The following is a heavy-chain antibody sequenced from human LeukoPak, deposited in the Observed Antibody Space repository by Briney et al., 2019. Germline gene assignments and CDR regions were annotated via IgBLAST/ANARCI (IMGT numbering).Heavy chain of an antibody. Sequence: GGSLRLSCATSGFIFGNYRMHWVRQAPGKGLVWVSRINSDGSGTDYAESVKGRFTISRDNAKNTLYLHMSSLRVEDTAVYYCAKRLRGATDYFDYWGQGTLVTVSS. CDR3: AKRLRGATDYFDY. CDR2: INSDGSGT. V-gene: IGHV3-74*01. D-gene: IGHD1-26*01. J-gene: IGHJ4*02. CDR1: GFIFGNYR.